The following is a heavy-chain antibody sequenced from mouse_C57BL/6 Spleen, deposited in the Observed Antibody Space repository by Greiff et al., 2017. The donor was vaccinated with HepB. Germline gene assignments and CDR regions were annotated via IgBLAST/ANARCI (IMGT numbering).Heavy chain of an antibody. V-gene: IGHV1-53*01. CDR2: INPSNGGT. Sequence: QVQLQQSGTELVKPGASVKLSCKASGYTFTSYCMHWVKQSPGQGLEWIGNINPSNGGTNYKEKFKSKATLTVDNSSSTAYMQLSSLTSEDSAVYYYAREGRWSYYAMDYWGQGTSVTVSS. CDR3: AREGRWSYYAMDY. CDR1: GYTFTSYC. J-gene: IGHJ4*01. D-gene: IGHD2-3*01.